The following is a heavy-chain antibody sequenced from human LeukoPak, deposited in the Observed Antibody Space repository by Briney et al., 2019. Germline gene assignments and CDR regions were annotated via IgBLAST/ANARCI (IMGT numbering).Heavy chain of an antibody. CDR3: ARDKYCSGGSCYSDYYYYYGMDV. CDR1: GYTFTSYG. J-gene: IGHJ6*02. Sequence: GASVKVSCKAFGYTFTSYGISWVRQAPGQGLEWMGWISAYNGNTNYAQKLQGRVTMTTDTSTSTAYMELRSLRSDDTAVYYCARDKYCSGGSCYSDYYYYYGMDVWGQGTTVTVSS. D-gene: IGHD2-15*01. CDR2: ISAYNGNT. V-gene: IGHV1-18*01.